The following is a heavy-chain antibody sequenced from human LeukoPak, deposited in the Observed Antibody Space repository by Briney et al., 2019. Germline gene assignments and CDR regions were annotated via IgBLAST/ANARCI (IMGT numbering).Heavy chain of an antibody. CDR3: ARGYSSSWFDYYYYMDV. CDR1: GGSFSGYY. D-gene: IGHD6-13*01. V-gene: IGHV4-59*01. Sequence: PSETLSLTCAVYGGSFSGYYWSWIRQPPGKGLEWIGYIYYSGSTNYNPSLKSRVTISVDTSKNQFSLKLSSVTAADTAVYYCARGYSSSWFDYYYYMDVWGKGTTVTISS. J-gene: IGHJ6*03. CDR2: IYYSGST.